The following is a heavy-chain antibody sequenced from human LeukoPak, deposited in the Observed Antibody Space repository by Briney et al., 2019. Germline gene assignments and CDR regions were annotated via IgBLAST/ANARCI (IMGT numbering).Heavy chain of an antibody. J-gene: IGHJ4*02. CDR2: ISSDGSST. D-gene: IGHD5-12*01. CDR3: ARTAYSDYSLGF. V-gene: IGHV3-74*01. Sequence: GGSLRLSCAASGFTFSNYWMHWVRQAPGKGLVWVSRISSDGSSTSYADSVKGRFTISRGNAKNTLYLQMNSLRAEDTAVYYCARTAYSDYSLGFWGQGTLVTVSS. CDR1: GFTFSNYW.